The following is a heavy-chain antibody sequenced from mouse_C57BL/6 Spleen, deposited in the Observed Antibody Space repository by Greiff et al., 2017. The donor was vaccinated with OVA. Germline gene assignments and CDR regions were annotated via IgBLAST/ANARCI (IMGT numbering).Heavy chain of an antibody. V-gene: IGHV5-6*01. CDR3: ARQVLRSYAMDY. CDR2: ISSGGSYT. J-gene: IGHJ4*01. D-gene: IGHD1-1*01. Sequence: EVQVVESGGDLVKPGGSLKLSCAASGFTFSSYGMSWVRQTPDKRLEWVATISSGGSYTYYPDSVKGRFTISRDNAKNTLYLQMSSLKSEDTAMYYCARQVLRSYAMDYWGQGTSVTVSS. CDR1: GFTFSSYG.